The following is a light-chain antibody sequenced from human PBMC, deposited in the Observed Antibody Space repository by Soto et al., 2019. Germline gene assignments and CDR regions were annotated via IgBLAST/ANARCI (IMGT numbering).Light chain of an antibody. J-gene: IGKJ2*01. V-gene: IGKV3-20*01. CDR3: QQYGTSSYT. Sequence: EIVLTQSPGTLSLSPGERATLSCRASQSVSSRSLAWYQQKRGQAPRLLIYDASRRAPGIPDRFSGSGSGTDFTLTIGRLEPEDFAVYYCQQYGTSSYTFCQGTKLE. CDR1: QSVSSRS. CDR2: DAS.